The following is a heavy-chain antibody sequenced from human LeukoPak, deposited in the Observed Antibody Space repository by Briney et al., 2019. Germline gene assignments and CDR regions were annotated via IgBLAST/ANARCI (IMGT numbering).Heavy chain of an antibody. CDR3: ARAYRSLYYYYYMDV. D-gene: IGHD6-13*01. Sequence: EASVKVSCKASGYTFTGYYMHWVRQAPGQGLEWMGWINPNSGGTNYAQKFQGRVTMTRNTSISTAYMELSSLRSDDTAVYYCARAYRSLYYYYYMDVWGKGTTVTISS. V-gene: IGHV1-2*02. J-gene: IGHJ6*03. CDR2: INPNSGGT. CDR1: GYTFTGYY.